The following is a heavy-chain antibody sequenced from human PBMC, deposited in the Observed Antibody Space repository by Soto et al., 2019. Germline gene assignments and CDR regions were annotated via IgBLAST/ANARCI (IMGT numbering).Heavy chain of an antibody. CDR3: VKRRIQLWLTEDLGVDY. D-gene: IGHD5-18*01. CDR2: ISYDGSNK. CDR1: GFTFSSYG. J-gene: IGHJ4*02. V-gene: IGHV3-30*18. Sequence: QVQLVESGGGVVQPGRSLRLSCAASGFTFSSYGMHWVRQAPGKGLEWVAVISYDGSNKYYADSVKGRFTISRDNSKNTLYLQMNSLRAEDTAVYYCVKRRIQLWLTEDLGVDYWGQGTLVTVSS.